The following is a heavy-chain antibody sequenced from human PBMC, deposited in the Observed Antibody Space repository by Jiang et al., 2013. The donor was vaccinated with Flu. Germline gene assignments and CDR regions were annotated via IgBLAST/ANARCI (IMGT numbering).Heavy chain of an antibody. Sequence: VQLVESGGGLVQPGGSLRLSCAASGFTFSTYWMSWVRQAPGKGLEWVANIKKDGSEKYYVDSVKGRFIISRDNAKNSLYSAMSSLSAEDTAVYHCAREAVCSGGSCYSRWYFDLWGRGTLVTVSS. CDR2: IKKDGSEK. CDR3: AREAVCSGGSCYSRWYFDL. D-gene: IGHD2-15*01. J-gene: IGHJ2*01. V-gene: IGHV3-7*01. CDR1: GFTFSTYW.